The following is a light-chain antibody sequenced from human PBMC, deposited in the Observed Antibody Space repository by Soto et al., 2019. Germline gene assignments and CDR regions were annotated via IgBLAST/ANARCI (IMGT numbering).Light chain of an antibody. J-gene: IGKJ3*01. CDR3: LQHKSYPFT. V-gene: IGKV3-20*01. Sequence: EIVLTQSPGTLSLSPGQRATLSCRASQSVSSNYLAWYQQRPGQAPRLLVYGASSRATGIPDRFSGSGSGTDFTLTISRLEPEDFATYYCLQHKSYPFTFGPGTKVDIK. CDR2: GAS. CDR1: QSVSSNY.